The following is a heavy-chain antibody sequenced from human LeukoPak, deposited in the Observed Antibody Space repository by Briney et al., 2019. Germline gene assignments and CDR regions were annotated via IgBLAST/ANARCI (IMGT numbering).Heavy chain of an antibody. CDR2: IYYSGST. D-gene: IGHD6-19*01. J-gene: IGHJ3*02. CDR1: GGSNSSYY. CDR3: ARDSSGWLFYAFDI. Sequence: SETLSLTCTVSGGSNSSYYWSWIRQPPGKGLEWIGYIYYSGSTNYNPSLKSRVTISVDTSKNQFSLKLSSVTAADTAVYYCARDSSGWLFYAFDIWGQGTMVTVSS. V-gene: IGHV4-59*01.